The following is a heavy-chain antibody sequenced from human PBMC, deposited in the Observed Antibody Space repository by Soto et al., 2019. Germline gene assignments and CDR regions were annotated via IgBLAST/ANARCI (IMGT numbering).Heavy chain of an antibody. CDR2: INPDGSAK. CDR1: GFTFSSYW. D-gene: IGHD4-4*01. Sequence: EVQLVESGGGLVQPGGSLRLSCAASGFTFSSYWMTWVRQVPGKGLEWVAYINPDGSAKSYANSLKGRFTLSRDNPKNSLYLQMNSLRAEDTAVYYCAKPHTGNVALDIWGQGTMVTVSS. CDR3: AKPHTGNVALDI. J-gene: IGHJ3*02. V-gene: IGHV3-7*01.